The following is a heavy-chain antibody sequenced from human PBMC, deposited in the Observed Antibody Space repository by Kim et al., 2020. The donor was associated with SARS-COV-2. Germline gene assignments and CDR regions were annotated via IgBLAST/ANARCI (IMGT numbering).Heavy chain of an antibody. V-gene: IGHV3-74*01. D-gene: IGHD1-26*01. CDR2: INSDGSST. CDR1: GFTFSSYW. Sequence: GGSLRLSCAASGFTFSSYWMHWVRQAPGKGLVWVSRINSDGSSTSYADSVKGRFTISRDNAKNTLYLQMNSLRAEDTAVYYCAMTAKKYSGSYNFDYWGQGTLVTVSS. J-gene: IGHJ4*02. CDR3: AMTAKKYSGSYNFDY.